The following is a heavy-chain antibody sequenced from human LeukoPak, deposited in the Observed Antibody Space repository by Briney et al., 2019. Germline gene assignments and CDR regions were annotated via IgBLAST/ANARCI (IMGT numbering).Heavy chain of an antibody. CDR3: ARNLPAADY. D-gene: IGHD2-2*01. CDR2: ISNTGSVI. J-gene: IGHJ4*02. V-gene: IGHV3-11*04. CDR1: GFTFSDYY. Sequence: PGGSLRLSCAASGFTFSDYYMSWIRQAPGKGLEWISYISNTGSVIYYADSVKGRFTISRDNAKNSLYLQMNSLRAEDTAVYYCARNLPAADYWGQGTLVTVSS.